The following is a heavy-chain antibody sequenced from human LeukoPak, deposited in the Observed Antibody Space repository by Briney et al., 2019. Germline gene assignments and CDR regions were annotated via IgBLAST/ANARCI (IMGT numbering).Heavy chain of an antibody. CDR1: GFTFSSYD. J-gene: IGHJ4*02. CDR3: ARGYYYGSGSPLDY. D-gene: IGHD3-10*01. Sequence: GSLRLSCAASGFTFSSYDMHWVRQATGKGLEWVSAIGTAGDTYYPGSVKGRFTISRENAKNSLYLQMNSLRAGDTAVYYCARGYYYGSGSPLDYWGQGTLVTVSS. V-gene: IGHV3-13*01. CDR2: IGTAGDT.